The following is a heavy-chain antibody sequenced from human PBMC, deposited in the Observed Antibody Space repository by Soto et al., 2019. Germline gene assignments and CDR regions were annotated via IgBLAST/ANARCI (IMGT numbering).Heavy chain of an antibody. CDR3: ARARSPAVVVVAAAFDY. D-gene: IGHD2-15*01. J-gene: IGHJ4*02. CDR1: GGTFSSYA. Sequence: SVKVSCKASGGTFSSYAISWVRQAPGQGLEWMGGIIPIFGTANYAQKFQGRVTITADESTSTAYMELSSLRSEDTAVYYCARARSPAVVVVAAAFDYWGQGTLVTVSS. CDR2: IIPIFGTA. V-gene: IGHV1-69*13.